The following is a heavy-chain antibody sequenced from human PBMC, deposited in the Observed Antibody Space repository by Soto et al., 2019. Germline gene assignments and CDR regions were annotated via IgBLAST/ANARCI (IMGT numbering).Heavy chain of an antibody. CDR2: TYYRSKWYN. Sequence: SQTLSLTCAISGDSVSSNSAAWNWIRQSPSRGLEWLGRTYYRSKWYNDYAVSVKSRITINPDTSKNQFSLQLNSVTPEDTAVYYCARDFYYGSGSYYSSKARYYYHGMDVWGQGTTVTVSS. CDR3: ARDFYYGSGSYYSSKARYYYHGMDV. J-gene: IGHJ6*02. D-gene: IGHD3-10*01. V-gene: IGHV6-1*01. CDR1: GDSVSSNSAA.